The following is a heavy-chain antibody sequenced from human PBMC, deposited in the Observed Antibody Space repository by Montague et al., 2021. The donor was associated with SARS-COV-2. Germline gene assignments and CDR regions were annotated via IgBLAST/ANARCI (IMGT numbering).Heavy chain of an antibody. V-gene: IGHV2-70*11. CDR1: GFSLSTSGMC. CDR3: ARTHYDILPGYYYDMDV. D-gene: IGHD3-9*01. CDR2: IDWDDDK. J-gene: IGHJ6*02. Sequence: PALVKPTQTLTLTCTFSGFSLSTSGMCVSWIRQPPGKALEWLARIDWDDDKYYSTSLKTRLTISKDTSKNQVVLTMTNMDPVGTATYYCARTHYDILPGYYYDMDVWGQGTTVTVSS.